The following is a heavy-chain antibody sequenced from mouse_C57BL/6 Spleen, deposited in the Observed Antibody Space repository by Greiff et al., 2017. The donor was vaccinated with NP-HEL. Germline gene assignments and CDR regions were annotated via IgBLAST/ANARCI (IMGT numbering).Heavy chain of an antibody. V-gene: IGHV1-69*01. J-gene: IGHJ4*01. D-gene: IGHD4-1*01. CDR3: ARSKGPGAMDY. CDR2: IDPSDSYT. CDR1: GYTFTSYW. Sequence: QVQLQQSGAELVMPGASVKLSCKASGYTFTSYWMHWVKQRPGQGLEWIGEIDPSDSYTNYNQKFKGKSTLTVDKSSSTAYMQLSSLTSEDSAVYYCARSKGPGAMDYWGQRTSVTVSS.